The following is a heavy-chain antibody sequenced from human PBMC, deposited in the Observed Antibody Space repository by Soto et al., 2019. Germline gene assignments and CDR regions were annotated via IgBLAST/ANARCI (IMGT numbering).Heavy chain of an antibody. CDR2: VAGNVSNR. V-gene: IGHV3-23*01. CDR3: AGDYLRLNSLNGNYYSYGMDV. Sequence: GGSLRLSCAASGISFTTYAMTWVRQAPGKGLEWVSTVAGNVSNRHYADFVKGRFTISRDNSKNTLSLQMNSLRAEDTAVYYCAGDYLRLNSLNGNYYSYGMDVWGQGTTVTVSS. D-gene: IGHD4-17*01. J-gene: IGHJ6*02. CDR1: GISFTTYA.